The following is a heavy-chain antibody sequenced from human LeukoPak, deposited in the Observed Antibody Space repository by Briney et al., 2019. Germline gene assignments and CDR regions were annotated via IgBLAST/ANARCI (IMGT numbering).Heavy chain of an antibody. CDR1: GFTFSSYS. D-gene: IGHD2-8*01. CDR2: ISSSSSYI. J-gene: IGHJ3*02. Sequence: GGSLRLSCAASGFTFSSYSMNWARQAPGKGLEWVSSISSSSSYIYYADSVKGRFTISRDNAKNSLYLQMNSLRAEDTAVYYCASGVDDAFDIWGQGTMVTVSS. CDR3: ASGVDDAFDI. V-gene: IGHV3-21*01.